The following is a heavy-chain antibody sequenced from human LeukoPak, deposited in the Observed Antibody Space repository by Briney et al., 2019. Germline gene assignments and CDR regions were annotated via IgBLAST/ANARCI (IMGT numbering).Heavy chain of an antibody. D-gene: IGHD1-26*01. Sequence: GGSLRLSRAASGFTLSNYWMSWVRQAPGKGLEWVADIQPDGSEKYYVDSVKGRFTISRDNARNSLYLQLNSLRAEDTAFYYCARGSGNYFLDYWGQGTLVTVSS. V-gene: IGHV3-7*01. CDR1: GFTLSNYW. CDR2: IQPDGSEK. CDR3: ARGSGNYFLDY. J-gene: IGHJ4*02.